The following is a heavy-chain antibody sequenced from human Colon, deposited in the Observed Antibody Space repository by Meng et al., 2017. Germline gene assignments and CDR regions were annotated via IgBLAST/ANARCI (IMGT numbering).Heavy chain of an antibody. CDR2: ISGYNGNT. V-gene: IGHV1-18*01. CDR1: GYNIRDQG. CDR3: ARDLGGRWAVAEPIDY. D-gene: IGHD6-19*01. Sequence: ASVKVSCKASGYNIRDQGFIWVRQASGQGLEWMGWISGYNGNTNYAQKFQGRATMTADTSTNTGYMELRSLRSDDTAVYYCARDLGGRWAVAEPIDYWGQGTLVTVSS. J-gene: IGHJ4*02.